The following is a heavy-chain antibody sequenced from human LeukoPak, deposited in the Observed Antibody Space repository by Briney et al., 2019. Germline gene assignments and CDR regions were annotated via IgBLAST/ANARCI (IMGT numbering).Heavy chain of an antibody. CDR3: AREQRYWYFDL. Sequence: PSETLSLTCTVSGGLISSYYWSWIRQTPEKGLVWIGNIYYTGSTIYNPSLKSRVSISLDTSMKHLSLNLTSVTAADTAVYYCAREQRYWYFDLWGRGSLVTVSS. CDR1: GGLISSYY. CDR2: IYYTGST. V-gene: IGHV4-59*01. D-gene: IGHD6-25*01. J-gene: IGHJ2*01.